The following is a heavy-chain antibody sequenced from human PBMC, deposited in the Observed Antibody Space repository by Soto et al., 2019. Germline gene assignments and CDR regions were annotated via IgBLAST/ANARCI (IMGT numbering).Heavy chain of an antibody. Sequence: QVQLVQSGAEEKKPGASVKVSCKASVYTFTSYAMHWVRQAPGQRLEGMGWINAGNGTTKYSQKFQGRVTITRDTSANTAYIELSSLRAEDTAVSYCARSFVVVTDFDYWGQGTLVTVSS. D-gene: IGHD2-21*02. CDR3: ARSFVVVTDFDY. CDR2: INAGNGTT. CDR1: VYTFTSYA. V-gene: IGHV1-3*05. J-gene: IGHJ4*02.